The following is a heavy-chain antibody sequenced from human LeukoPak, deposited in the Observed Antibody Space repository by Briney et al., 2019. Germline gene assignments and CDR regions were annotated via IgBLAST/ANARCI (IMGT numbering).Heavy chain of an antibody. CDR3: AKDQIGVLPDAFDI. V-gene: IGHV3-23*01. Sequence: PGGSLGLPCAASGFTFSNYAMTWVRQAPGKGLEWVSSIRGNGGGPFYADSVKGRFTISRDNFENMLFLQMNSLRADDAAVYYCAKDQIGVLPDAFDIWGQGTMVSVSS. D-gene: IGHD3-10*01. J-gene: IGHJ3*02. CDR2: IRGNGGGP. CDR1: GFTFSNYA.